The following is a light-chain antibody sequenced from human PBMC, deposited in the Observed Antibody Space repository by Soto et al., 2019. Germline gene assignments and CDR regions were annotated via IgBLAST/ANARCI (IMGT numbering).Light chain of an antibody. Sequence: DIQMTQSPSTLSASVGDRGTITCRASQSISSWLAWYQQRPGKAPKLLIYKAPKIESGVPPRFSGSGSGKEFTLTISSLQPDDSATYYCQQYNDNWTFGQGTKVEIK. V-gene: IGKV1-5*03. J-gene: IGKJ1*01. CDR1: QSISSW. CDR3: QQYNDNWT. CDR2: KAP.